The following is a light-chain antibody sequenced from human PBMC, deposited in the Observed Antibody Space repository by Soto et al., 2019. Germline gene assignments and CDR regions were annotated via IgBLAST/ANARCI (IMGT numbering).Light chain of an antibody. V-gene: IGKV3-20*01. CDR1: QSVIKY. CDR3: QHYSSSPTT. Sequence: EIVLTQSPGTLSLSPGERATLFCRASQSVIKYLGWYQQKPGQAPRLLIYAASNRATGIPDRSSGSGSGADFTLTIRRLEPEDFAVYYCQHYSSSPTTFGQGTKVDIK. J-gene: IGKJ1*01. CDR2: AAS.